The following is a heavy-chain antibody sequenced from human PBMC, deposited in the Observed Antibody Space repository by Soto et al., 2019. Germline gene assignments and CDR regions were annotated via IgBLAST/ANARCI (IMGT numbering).Heavy chain of an antibody. D-gene: IGHD6-13*01. J-gene: IGHJ6*03. CDR2: INPSGGST. Sequence: GASVKVSCKASGYTFTSYYMHWVRQAPGQGLEWMGIINPSGGSTSYAQKFQGRVTMTRDTSTSTVYMELSSLRSEDTAVYYCARGGQLVNYYYYMDVWGKGTTVTVSS. CDR1: GYTFTSYY. V-gene: IGHV1-46*03. CDR3: ARGGQLVNYYYYMDV.